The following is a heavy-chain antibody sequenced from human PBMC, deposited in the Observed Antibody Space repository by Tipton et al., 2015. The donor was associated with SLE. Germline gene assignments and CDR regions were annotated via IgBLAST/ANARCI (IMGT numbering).Heavy chain of an antibody. D-gene: IGHD6-19*01. CDR3: ARSEYSSGLIDY. CDR2: IYYSGTA. J-gene: IGHJ4*02. V-gene: IGHV4-61*01. CDR1: GASVTHSTRF. Sequence: TLSLTCSVSGASVTHSTRFWGWVRQPPGKGLEWIGFIYYSGTATYSPSLKGRVTISVDTSKKQFSLKLSSVTAADTAVYYCARSEYSSGLIDYWGQGTLVTVSS.